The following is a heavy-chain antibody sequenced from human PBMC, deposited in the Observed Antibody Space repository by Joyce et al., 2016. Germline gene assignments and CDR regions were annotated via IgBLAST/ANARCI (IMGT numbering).Heavy chain of an antibody. CDR2: ISHDGST. Sequence: QVQLQESGPRLVRPSGTLSLTCSVSGGSITTNNWWSWIRQSPGKSPEWIGDISHDGSTYYNPSLKSRVTISVDKSQNQFSLNMDSLTVADTAIYYCARGCTGGSCYDFWGQGTLVVVSS. J-gene: IGHJ4*02. D-gene: IGHD2-8*02. CDR1: GGSITTNNW. CDR3: ARGCTGGSCYDF. V-gene: IGHV4-4*02.